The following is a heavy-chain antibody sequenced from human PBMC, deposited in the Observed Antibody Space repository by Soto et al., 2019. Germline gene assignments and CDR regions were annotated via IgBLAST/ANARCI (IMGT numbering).Heavy chain of an antibody. J-gene: IGHJ5*02. D-gene: IGHD2-8*01. CDR2: INPSGGST. V-gene: IGHV1-46*01. Sequence: QVQLVQSGAEVKKPGASVKVSCKASGYTFTSYYMHWVRQAPGQGLEWMGIINPSGGSTIYAQKFQGRVTMTRDTSTSTVYMELSSLRSEDTAVYYCARDTDCTNGVCYYWFDPWGQGTLVTVSS. CDR1: GYTFTSYY. CDR3: ARDTDCTNGVCYYWFDP.